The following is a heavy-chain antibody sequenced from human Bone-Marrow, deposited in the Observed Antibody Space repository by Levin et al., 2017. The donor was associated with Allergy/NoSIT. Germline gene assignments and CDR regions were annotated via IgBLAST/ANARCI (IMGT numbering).Heavy chain of an antibody. CDR1: GFTLTDLS. CDR2: FDPEDGTT. Sequence: GESLKISCKVSGFTLTDLSMHWVRQAPGKGLEWMGGFDPEDGTTFYAQKFQGRVTLTDDTSTDTTYMELSSLRSEDTAVYYCATTDGPSLNTFYFDYWGQGSRVTVSS. V-gene: IGHV1-24*01. J-gene: IGHJ4*02. CDR3: ATTDGPSLNTFYFDY. D-gene: IGHD2/OR15-2a*01.